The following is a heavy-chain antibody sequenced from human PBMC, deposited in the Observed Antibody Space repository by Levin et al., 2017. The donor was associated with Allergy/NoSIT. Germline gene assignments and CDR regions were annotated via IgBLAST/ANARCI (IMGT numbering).Heavy chain of an antibody. D-gene: IGHD1-26*01. Sequence: ESLKISCAVYGGSFSGYYWSWIRQPPGKGLEWIGEIIHSGSTNYNPSLKSRVTISVDTSKNQFSLKLSSVTAADTAVYYCARGWATRSEESLRGSYYPYYYGMDVWGQGTTVTVSS. CDR2: IIHSGST. CDR3: ARGWATRSEESLRGSYYPYYYGMDV. V-gene: IGHV4-34*01. CDR1: GGSFSGYY. J-gene: IGHJ6*02.